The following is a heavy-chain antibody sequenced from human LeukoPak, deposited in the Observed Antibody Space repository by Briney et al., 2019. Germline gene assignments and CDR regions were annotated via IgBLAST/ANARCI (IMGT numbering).Heavy chain of an antibody. CDR2: IRGSGERI. J-gene: IGHJ3*02. V-gene: IGHV3-23*01. D-gene: IGHD3-22*01. CDR3: AKDGDYYDSSALVALDT. CDR1: GFTFSRYD. Sequence: PGGSLRLSCVGSGFTFSRYDMNWVRQTPGKGLEWVSGIRGSGERIHYADSVKGRFTIARDNSKNTLYLQMRSLRPEDTAVYYCAKDGDYYDSSALVALDTWGQGTMVTVSS.